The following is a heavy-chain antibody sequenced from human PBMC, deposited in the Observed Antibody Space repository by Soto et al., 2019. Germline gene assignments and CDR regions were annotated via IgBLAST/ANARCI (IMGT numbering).Heavy chain of an antibody. D-gene: IGHD6-19*01. CDR3: ARGSQVALSSGWYDY. Sequence: QVQLQESGPGLVKPSGTLSLTCTVSSGSISSSNWWSWVRQPPGKGLEWIGEIYHSGSTNYNPSLKSRVTISVDKSKNQFSLKLSSMTAADTAVYYCARGSQVALSSGWYDYWGQGTLVTVSS. CDR2: IYHSGST. J-gene: IGHJ4*02. V-gene: IGHV4-4*02. CDR1: SGSISSSNW.